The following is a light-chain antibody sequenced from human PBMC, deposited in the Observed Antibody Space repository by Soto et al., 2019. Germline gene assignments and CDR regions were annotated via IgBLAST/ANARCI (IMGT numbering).Light chain of an antibody. J-gene: IGKJ1*01. CDR2: GSS. CDR3: QQYNNWPQT. Sequence: VLTQSPGTLSLSPGERATLSCRASQTLSSRHLAWYQQKPGQAPRLLIYGSSSRATDIPDRFSGSGSGTDFTLTICTLEPEDFAIYYCQQYNNWPQTFGQGTKVDI. CDR1: QTLSSRH. V-gene: IGKV3-20*01.